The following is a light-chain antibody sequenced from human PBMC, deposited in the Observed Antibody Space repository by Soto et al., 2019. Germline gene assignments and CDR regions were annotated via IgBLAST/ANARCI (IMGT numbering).Light chain of an antibody. CDR3: QQRNNWPRIT. CDR2: EAS. CDR1: QTVRNC. Sequence: EIDLTQSPSTLSLSLGERATISCRASQTVRNCLAWYQHKPGQAPRLLIYEASNRAAGIPARFSGSGSGTDYTLTISSLEPEDFAVYYCQQRNNWPRITFGQGTRLEIK. J-gene: IGKJ5*01. V-gene: IGKV3-11*01.